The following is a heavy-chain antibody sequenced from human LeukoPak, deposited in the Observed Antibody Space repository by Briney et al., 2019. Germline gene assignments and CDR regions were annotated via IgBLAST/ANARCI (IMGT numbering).Heavy chain of an antibody. V-gene: IGHV1-2*02. J-gene: IGHJ5*02. CDR3: ARDVAAAAGTRGFDP. CDR2: VVTHSGAT. D-gene: IGHD6-13*01. CDR1: GYSFTAYY. Sequence: ASVKVSCKASGYSFTAYYIHWVRQAPGQGLEWMGWVVTHSGATNLAQKFQGRVTMTRDTSITTAYMELSSLRSDDTAVYYCARDVAAAAGTRGFDPWGQGTLVTVSS.